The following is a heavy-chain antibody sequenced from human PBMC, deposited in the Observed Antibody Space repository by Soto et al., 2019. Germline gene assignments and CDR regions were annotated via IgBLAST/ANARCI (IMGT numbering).Heavy chain of an antibody. CDR2: ISAYNGNT. CDR1: GYTFTSYG. J-gene: IGHJ4*02. V-gene: IGHV1-18*01. CDR3: ARSPYYYDSSGSDNRALFDY. Sequence: GASVKVSCKASGYTFTSYGISWVRQAPGQGLEWMGWISAYNGNTNYAQKLQGRVTMTTDTSTSTAYLELRSLRSDDTAVYYCARSPYYYDSSGSDNRALFDYWGQGTLVTVSS. D-gene: IGHD3-22*01.